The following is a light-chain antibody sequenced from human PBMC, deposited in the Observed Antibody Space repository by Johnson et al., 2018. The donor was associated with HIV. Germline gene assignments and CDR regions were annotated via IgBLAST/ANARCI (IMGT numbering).Light chain of an antibody. Sequence: QPVLTQPPSVSAAPGQTVTISCSGSSSNVGSSFVSWYRQVPGTAPKLLIYDNTKRPSGIPDRFSGSKSGTSATLGITGLQTGDEADYYCGTWDSSLSAGVFGTGTKVTVL. CDR1: SSNVGSSF. CDR2: DNT. CDR3: GTWDSSLSAGV. V-gene: IGLV1-51*01. J-gene: IGLJ1*01.